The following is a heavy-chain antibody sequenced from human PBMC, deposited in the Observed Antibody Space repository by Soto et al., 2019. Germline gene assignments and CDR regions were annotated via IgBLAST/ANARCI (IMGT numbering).Heavy chain of an antibody. CDR2: INTSNDNK. CDR3: ARDPAAASFDF. J-gene: IGHJ4*02. V-gene: IGHV1-18*01. Sequence: GASVKVSCKASGYTFTNYVISWVRQAPGEGLEWVGWINTSNDNKLYAQKLQGRLTLTTDTSTSTAYMDLTTLRSDDTAVYFCARDPAAASFDFWAQGTLVTVSS. CDR1: GYTFTNYV. D-gene: IGHD2-15*01.